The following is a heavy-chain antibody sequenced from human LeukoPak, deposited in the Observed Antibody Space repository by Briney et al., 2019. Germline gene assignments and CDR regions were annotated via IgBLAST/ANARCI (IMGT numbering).Heavy chain of an antibody. D-gene: IGHD6-6*01. Sequence: ASVKVSGKASGYTFTSYGISWVRQAPGQGLEWMGWINAYNGNTNYAQKFQGRVTMTTDTSTSTAYMELRSLRSDDTAVYYCARDLAARPSLGIDYWGQGTLVTVSS. CDR2: INAYNGNT. J-gene: IGHJ4*02. V-gene: IGHV1-18*01. CDR1: GYTFTSYG. CDR3: ARDLAARPSLGIDY.